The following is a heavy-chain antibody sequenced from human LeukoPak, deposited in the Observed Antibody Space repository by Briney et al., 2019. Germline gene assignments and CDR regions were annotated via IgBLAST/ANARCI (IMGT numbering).Heavy chain of an antibody. Sequence: GGCLRLSCAASGFTFDDYAMHWVRQAPGKGLEWVSGIIWNRGSIGYADSVKGRFTISRDNAKNSLYLQMNSLRAEDTALYYCAKEYYYDSSGYNDPPRDAFDIWGQGTMVTVSS. D-gene: IGHD3-22*01. V-gene: IGHV3-9*01. CDR2: IIWNRGSI. CDR3: AKEYYYDSSGYNDPPRDAFDI. CDR1: GFTFDDYA. J-gene: IGHJ3*02.